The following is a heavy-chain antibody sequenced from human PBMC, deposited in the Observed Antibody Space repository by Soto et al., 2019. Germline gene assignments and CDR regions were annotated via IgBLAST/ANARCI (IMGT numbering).Heavy chain of an antibody. V-gene: IGHV3-33*01. J-gene: IGHJ3*02. CDR3: ARVVIVGAMGGFDI. CDR1: GFTFSSYG. Sequence: QVQLVESGGGVVQPGRSLRLSCAASGFTFSSYGMHWVRQAPGKGLEWVAVIWYDGSNKYYADSVKGRFTISRDNSKNTLCLQMNSLRAEDTAVYYCARVVIVGAMGGFDIWGQGTMVTVSS. CDR2: IWYDGSNK. D-gene: IGHD1-26*01.